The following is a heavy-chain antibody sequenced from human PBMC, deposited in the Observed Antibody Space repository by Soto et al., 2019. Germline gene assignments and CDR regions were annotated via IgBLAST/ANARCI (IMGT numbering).Heavy chain of an antibody. CDR1: GYSFTSYW. CDR2: IYPGDSDT. Sequence: PGESLKISCKGSGYSFTSYWIGWVRQMPGKGLEWMGIIYPGDSDTRYSPSFQGQVTISADKSISTAYLQWSSLKASDTAMYYCARHEVAVAGRTYGMDVWGQGTTGTVSS. D-gene: IGHD6-19*01. CDR3: ARHEVAVAGRTYGMDV. J-gene: IGHJ6*02. V-gene: IGHV5-51*01.